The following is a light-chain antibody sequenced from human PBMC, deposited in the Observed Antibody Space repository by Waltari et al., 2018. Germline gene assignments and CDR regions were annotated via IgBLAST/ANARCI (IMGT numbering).Light chain of an antibody. J-gene: IGLJ2*01. CDR2: DVS. CDR1: STAIGRYTF. CDR3: FSYAGSNSFA. V-gene: IGLV2-23*02. Sequence: QSALTQPASVSGSPGQSITVSCIGTSTAIGRYTFVSWFQQPPGRAPKLMIYDVSERPLGVSNRFSGSKSGNTASLTISGLQAEDEADYYCFSYAGSNSFAFGGGTRVTVL.